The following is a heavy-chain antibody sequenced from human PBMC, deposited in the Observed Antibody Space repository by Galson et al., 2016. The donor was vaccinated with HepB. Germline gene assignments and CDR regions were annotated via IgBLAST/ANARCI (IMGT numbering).Heavy chain of an antibody. CDR1: GGSIRDGTYY. CDR2: IYYSGRT. V-gene: IGHV4-31*03. Sequence: TLSLTCTVSGGSIRDGTYYWSWIRQVPGKGLEWIGCIYYSGRTYYNPSLKSRVSLSVDTSKIQFSLSLRSVTAADTAVYFCARAVDYDLLQTFYMWGQGTMVTVSS. CDR3: ARAVDYDLLQTFYM. D-gene: IGHD4-17*01. J-gene: IGHJ3*02.